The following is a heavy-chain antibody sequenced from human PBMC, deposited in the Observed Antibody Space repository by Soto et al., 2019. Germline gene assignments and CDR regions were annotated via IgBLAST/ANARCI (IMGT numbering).Heavy chain of an antibody. CDR3: VRRYYYDSENRDAFDI. Sequence: GGSLRLSCAASGFTFSTYSMNWVRQAPGKGLEWVSSMSSRSDYIFYADSVKGRFTISRDNAKNSLYLQMNSLRAEDTAVYYCVRRYYYDSENRDAFDIWGQGTLVTVSS. V-gene: IGHV3-21*01. J-gene: IGHJ3*02. CDR1: GFTFSTYS. D-gene: IGHD3-22*01. CDR2: MSSRSDYI.